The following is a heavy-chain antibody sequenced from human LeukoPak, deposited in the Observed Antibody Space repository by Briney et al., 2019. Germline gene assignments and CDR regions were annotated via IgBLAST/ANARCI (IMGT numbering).Heavy chain of an antibody. CDR2: IYSGGGT. D-gene: IGHD1-26*01. CDR3: ARHLSGSYSFDY. J-gene: IGHJ4*02. V-gene: IGHV4-34*01. CDR1: GGSISGYY. Sequence: SETLSLTCAAYGGSISGYYWSWIRQPPGKGLEWIGQIYSGGGTIYNPSLKSRVTFSLDTSKKQLSPKLTSVTAADTAVYYCARHLSGSYSFDYWGQGTLVTVSS.